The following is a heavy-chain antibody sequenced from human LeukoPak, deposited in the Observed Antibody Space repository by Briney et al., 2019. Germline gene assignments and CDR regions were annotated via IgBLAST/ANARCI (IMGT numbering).Heavy chain of an antibody. CDR2: IRYDGSNK. CDR3: AKDRREYSSGWYLDY. J-gene: IGHJ4*02. D-gene: IGHD6-19*01. CDR1: GFTFSSYG. V-gene: IGHV3-30*02. Sequence: PGGSLRLSCAASGFTFSSYGMHWVRQAPGKGLEWVAFIRYDGSNKYYADSAKGRFTISRDNSKNTLYLQMNSLRAEDTAVYYCAKDRREYSSGWYLDYWGQGTLVTVSS.